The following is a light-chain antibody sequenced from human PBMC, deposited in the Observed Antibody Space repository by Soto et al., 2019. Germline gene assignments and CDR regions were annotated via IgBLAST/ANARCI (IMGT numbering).Light chain of an antibody. J-gene: IGKJ1*01. V-gene: IGKV3-15*01. CDR2: GAS. CDR3: QQYNNWPRA. CDR1: QSVSSN. Sequence: EIVMTQSPVTLSVSPGERATLSCRASQSVSSNLAWYQQRPGQAPRLLIYGASSRATGIPARFSGGGSGTEFTLTISSLQSDDFGVYYCQQYNNWPRAFGQGTTVDIK.